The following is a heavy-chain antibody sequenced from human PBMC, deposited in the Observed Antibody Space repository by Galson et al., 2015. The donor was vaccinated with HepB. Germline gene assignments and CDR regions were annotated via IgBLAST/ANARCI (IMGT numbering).Heavy chain of an antibody. Sequence: SLRLSCAASGFTFRSDWIHWVRQAPGKGLMWLSRISVDGRDTTYADSVKGRFTISRDNAKNTGFLQMSSLRAEYTAVYDCTRGPYNTYGMCENWGQAALFSVSS. CDR3: TRGPYNTYGMCEN. V-gene: IGHV3-74*01. CDR1: GFTFRSDW. J-gene: IGHJ1*01. D-gene: IGHD1-1*01. CDR2: ISVDGRDT.